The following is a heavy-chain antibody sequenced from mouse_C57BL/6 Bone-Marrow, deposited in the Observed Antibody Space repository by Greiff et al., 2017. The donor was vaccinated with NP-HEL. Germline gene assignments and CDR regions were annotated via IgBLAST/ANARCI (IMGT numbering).Heavy chain of an antibody. CDR2: IDPETGGT. Sequence: QVQLKESGAELVRPGASVTLSCKASGYTFTDYEMHWVKQTPVHGLEWIGAIDPETGGTAYNQKFKGKAILTADKSSSTAYMELRSLTSEDSAVYYCTRRGIYYYGSSPHWYFDVWGTGTTVTVSS. J-gene: IGHJ1*03. CDR3: TRRGIYYYGSSPHWYFDV. CDR1: GYTFTDYE. D-gene: IGHD1-1*01. V-gene: IGHV1-15*01.